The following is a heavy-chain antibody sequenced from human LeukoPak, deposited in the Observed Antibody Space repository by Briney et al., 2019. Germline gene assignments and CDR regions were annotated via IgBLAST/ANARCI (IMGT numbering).Heavy chain of an antibody. CDR3: ARAGCDF. J-gene: IGHJ4*02. CDR2: ITTSGTYI. CDR1: GFTFSSYT. V-gene: IGHV3-21*01. Sequence: GGSLRLSCAASGFTFSSYTMNWVRQAPEKGLEWVSSITTSGTYIYYADSVKGRFNISRDNARNSLYLQMNSLRAEDTAVYYCARAGCDFWGQGTLVTVSS. D-gene: IGHD6-19*01.